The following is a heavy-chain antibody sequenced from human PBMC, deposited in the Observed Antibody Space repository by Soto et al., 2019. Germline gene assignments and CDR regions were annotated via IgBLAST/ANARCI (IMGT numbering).Heavy chain of an antibody. CDR1: GFTLSGFA. D-gene: IGHD1-1*01. J-gene: IGHJ4*02. Sequence: EVQLLESGGGLVQPGGSLRLSCAASGFTLSGFALSWVRQAPGKGLEWVSVISYSGDSTYYADSVRGRFTISRDNSKNTLYLQMNSLRGEDTAVYYCAKYGTIGWNGPYYFDYWGQGTLVTVSS. V-gene: IGHV3-23*01. CDR3: AKYGTIGWNGPYYFDY. CDR2: ISYSGDST.